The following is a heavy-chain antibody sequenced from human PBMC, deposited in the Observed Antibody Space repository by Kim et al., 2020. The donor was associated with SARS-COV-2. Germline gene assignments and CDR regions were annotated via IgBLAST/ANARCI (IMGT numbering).Heavy chain of an antibody. CDR1: GFTFSSYA. J-gene: IGHJ4*02. V-gene: IGHV3-23*01. D-gene: IGHD5-18*01. CDR2: ISGSGGSI. Sequence: GGSLRLSCAASGFTFSSYAMSWVRQAPGKGLEWVSAISGSGGSIYYADSVKGRFTISRDNSKNTLYLQMNSLRAEDTAVYYCAKVKKVGTAMVSWFDYWGQGTRVTVSS. CDR3: AKVKKVGTAMVSWFDY.